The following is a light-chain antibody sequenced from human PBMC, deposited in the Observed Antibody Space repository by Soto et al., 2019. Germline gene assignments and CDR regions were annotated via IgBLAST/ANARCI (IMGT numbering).Light chain of an antibody. CDR3: VSYTSSTTYV. CDR1: SSDVDGSNL. J-gene: IGLJ1*01. CDR2: DVA. V-gene: IGLV2-14*03. Sequence: QSVLTQPASVSDSPGQSITISCTGTSSDVDGSNLVSWYQQHPGKPPKLIIYDVANRPSGVSNRFSGSKSGSTASLIISRLQTEDEADYYCVSYTSSTTYVFGTGTKVTVL.